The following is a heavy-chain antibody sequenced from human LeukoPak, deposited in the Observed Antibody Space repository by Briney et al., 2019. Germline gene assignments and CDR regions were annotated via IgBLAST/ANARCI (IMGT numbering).Heavy chain of an antibody. J-gene: IGHJ4*02. CDR2: ISWNSGSI. CDR1: GFTFDDYA. CDR3: AKDTGYYYDSSNYWV. Sequence: GGSLRLSCAASGFTFDDYAMHWVRQAPGKGLEWVSGISWNSGSIGYADSVKGRFTISRDNAKNSLYLQMSSLRAEDTALYYCAKDTGYYYDSSNYWVWGQGTLVTVSS. V-gene: IGHV3-9*01. D-gene: IGHD3-22*01.